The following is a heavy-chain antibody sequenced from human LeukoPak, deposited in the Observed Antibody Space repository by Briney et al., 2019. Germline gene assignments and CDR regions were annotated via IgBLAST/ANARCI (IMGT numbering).Heavy chain of an antibody. J-gene: IGHJ4*02. Sequence: ASVKVSCKASGYTFTGYYKHWVRQAPGQGLEWMGWMNPNSGNTGYAQKFQGRVTMTRNTSISTAYMELSSLRSEDTAVYYCARAGGKWYDSSGYCFDYWGQGTLVTVSS. CDR1: GYTFTGYY. CDR2: MNPNSGNT. CDR3: ARAGGKWYDSSGYCFDY. D-gene: IGHD3-22*01. V-gene: IGHV1-8*02.